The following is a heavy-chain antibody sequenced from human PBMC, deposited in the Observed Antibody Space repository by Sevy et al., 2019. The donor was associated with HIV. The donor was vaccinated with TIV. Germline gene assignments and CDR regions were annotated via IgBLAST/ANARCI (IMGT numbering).Heavy chain of an antibody. Sequence: ASVKVSCKVSGYTLTALSMHWVRQAPGKGLEWMGTFDPEHGETRFAQKFQGRVTMTEDTSTDTAYMELSSLRSEDTAVYFCATTKDYYDSSGYPFDHWGQGALVTVSS. V-gene: IGHV1-24*01. CDR2: FDPEHGET. CDR1: GYTLTALS. CDR3: ATTKDYYDSSGYPFDH. J-gene: IGHJ4*02. D-gene: IGHD3-22*01.